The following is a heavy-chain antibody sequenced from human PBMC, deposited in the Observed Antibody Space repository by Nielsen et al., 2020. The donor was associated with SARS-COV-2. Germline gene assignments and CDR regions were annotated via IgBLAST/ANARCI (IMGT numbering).Heavy chain of an antibody. J-gene: IGHJ2*01. CDR1: GGSFSGYY. CDR2: INHSGST. Sequence: SETLSLTCAVCGGSFSGYYWSWIRQPPGKGLEWIGEINHSGSTNYNPSLKSRVTISVDTSKNQFSLKLSSVTAADTAVYYCAREGPPFDLWGRGTLVTVSS. V-gene: IGHV4-34*01. CDR3: AREGPPFDL.